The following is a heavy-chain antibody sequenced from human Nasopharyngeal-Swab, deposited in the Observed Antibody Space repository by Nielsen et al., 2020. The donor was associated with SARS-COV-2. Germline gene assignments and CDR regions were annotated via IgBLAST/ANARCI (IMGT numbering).Heavy chain of an antibody. CDR2: IKQDGSEK. CDR1: GFTFSSYW. Sequence: GESLKISCAASGFTFSSYWMSWVRQAPGKGLEWVANIKQDGSEKYYVDSVKGRFTISRDNAKNSLYLQMNSLRAGDTAVYYCATRGSIAARPSLVDYWGQGTLVTVSS. CDR3: ATRGSIAARPSLVDY. D-gene: IGHD6-6*01. V-gene: IGHV3-7*01. J-gene: IGHJ4*02.